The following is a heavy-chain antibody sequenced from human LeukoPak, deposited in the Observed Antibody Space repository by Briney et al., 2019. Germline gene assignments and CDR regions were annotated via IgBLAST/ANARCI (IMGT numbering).Heavy chain of an antibody. CDR1: GGSISGYY. CDR3: ASVNPMGWTDY. Sequence: PSETLSLTCTVSGGSISGYYWSWIRQPPGKGLEWIGYIYYRGSTNYNPSLKSRVTISVDTSKNQFSLKLSSVTAADTAVYYCASVNPMGWTDYWGQGTLVTVSS. D-gene: IGHD6-19*01. CDR2: IYYRGST. V-gene: IGHV4-59*01. J-gene: IGHJ4*02.